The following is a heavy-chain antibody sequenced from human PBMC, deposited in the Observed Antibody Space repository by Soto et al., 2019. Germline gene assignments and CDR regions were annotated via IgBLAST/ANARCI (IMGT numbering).Heavy chain of an antibody. CDR3: ARDKYSGGWYGLYYGLAV. V-gene: IGHV3-48*01. CDR1: GFTFSSYN. Sequence: EVQLVESGGGLVQPGGSLRLSCAASGFTFSSYNMNWVRQAPGKALEWVSYITSSRSTIYYADSVKGRFTISRDNAKNSLYLQMNSLRGEDTAVYYCARDKYSGGWYGLYYGLAVWGQGTTVIVSS. D-gene: IGHD6-19*01. CDR2: ITSSRSTI. J-gene: IGHJ6*02.